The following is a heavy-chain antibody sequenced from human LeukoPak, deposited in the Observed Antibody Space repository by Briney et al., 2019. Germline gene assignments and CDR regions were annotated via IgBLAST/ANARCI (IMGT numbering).Heavy chain of an antibody. V-gene: IGHV3-53*01. D-gene: IGHD6-13*01. CDR2: IYSGGST. CDR1: GFTVNTNY. J-gene: IGHJ3*02. CDR3: ARALAAAGRRTLGGAFDI. Sequence: PGGSLRLSCAASGFTVNTNYMSWVRQAPGKGLEWVSVIYSGGSTYYADSVKGRFTISRDNAKNSLYLQMNSLRAEDTAVYYCARALAAAGRRTLGGAFDIWGQGTMVTVSS.